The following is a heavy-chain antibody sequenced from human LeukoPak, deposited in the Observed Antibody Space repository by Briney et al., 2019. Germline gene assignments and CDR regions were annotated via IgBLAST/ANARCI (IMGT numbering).Heavy chain of an antibody. Sequence: PGGSLRLSCAVSGFTVSSNYWSWVRQAPGKGLEWVGRIKSKTDGGTTDYAAPVKGRFTISRDDSKNTLYLQMNSLKTEDTAVYYCTTDWGITFGGVSVPWGQGTLVTVSS. CDR1: GFTVSSNY. CDR3: TTDWGITFGGVSVP. V-gene: IGHV3-15*01. J-gene: IGHJ5*02. D-gene: IGHD3-16*02. CDR2: IKSKTDGGTT.